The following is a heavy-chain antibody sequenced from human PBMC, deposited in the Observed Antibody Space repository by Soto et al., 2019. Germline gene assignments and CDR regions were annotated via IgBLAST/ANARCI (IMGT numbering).Heavy chain of an antibody. CDR2: INQSGST. CDR3: ARGDGYTYGS. CDR1: GGSFSGCY. J-gene: IGHJ5*02. V-gene: IGHV4-34*01. D-gene: IGHD5-18*01. Sequence: PSETLSLTCAVYGGSFSGCYWSWIRQPPGKGLEWIGEINQSGSTNYNPSLESRVTISVDTSKNQFSLKLSSATAADTAVYYCARGDGYTYGSWGRGTLVTVSS.